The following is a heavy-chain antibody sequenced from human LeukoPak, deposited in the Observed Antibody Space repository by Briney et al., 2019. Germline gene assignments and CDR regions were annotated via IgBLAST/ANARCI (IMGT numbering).Heavy chain of an antibody. J-gene: IGHJ3*02. V-gene: IGHV4-59*12. CDR1: GGSISSYY. CDR2: IYYSGST. D-gene: IGHD6-13*01. Sequence: SETLSLTCTVSGGSISSYYWSWIRQPPGKGLEWIGYIYYSGSTNYNPSLKSRVTISVDTSKNQFSLKLSSVTAADTAVYYCARDRGLAAAGSGHAFDIWGQGTMVTVFS. CDR3: ARDRGLAAAGSGHAFDI.